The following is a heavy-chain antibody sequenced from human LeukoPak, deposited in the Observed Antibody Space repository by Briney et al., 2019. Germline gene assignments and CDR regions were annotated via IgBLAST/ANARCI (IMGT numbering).Heavy chain of an antibody. CDR3: ARFTPQGYGWGGYNRFDP. CDR1: GFSLSTSGVG. CDR2: IYYSGST. Sequence: SGPTLVKPTQTLTLTCTFSGFSLSTSGVGVGWIRQPPGKGLEWIGYIYYSGSTNYNPSLKSRVTISVDTSKNQFSLNLTSVTAADTAVYYCARFTPQGYGWGGYNRFDPWGQGTLVTVSS. J-gene: IGHJ5*02. D-gene: IGHD3-16*01. V-gene: IGHV4-61*08.